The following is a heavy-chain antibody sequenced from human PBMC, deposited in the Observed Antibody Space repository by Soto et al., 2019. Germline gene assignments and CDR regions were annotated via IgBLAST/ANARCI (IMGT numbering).Heavy chain of an antibody. J-gene: IGHJ4*02. D-gene: IGHD6-13*01. CDR2: ISYAGSNK. V-gene: IGHV3-30*18. Sequence: GGSLRLSCAASGFTFSSYGMHWVRQAPGKGLEWVAVISYAGSNKYYADSVKGRFTISRDNSKNTLYLQMNSLRAEDTAVYYCAKDRSSSWYLDYWGQGTLVTVSS. CDR3: AKDRSSSWYLDY. CDR1: GFTFSSYG.